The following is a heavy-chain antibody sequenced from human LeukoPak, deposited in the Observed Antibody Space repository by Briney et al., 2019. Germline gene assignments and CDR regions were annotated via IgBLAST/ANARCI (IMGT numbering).Heavy chain of an antibody. CDR3: ASAPYYYDSSGYYYNY. J-gene: IGHJ4*02. V-gene: IGHV3-23*01. CDR1: GFTFSFYA. D-gene: IGHD3-22*01. Sequence: GGSLRLSCAASGFTFSFYAMTWVRQAPGKGLEWVSSIDGRGSPTYYADSVKGRFTISRDNAKNSLYLQMNSLRAEDTAVYYCASAPYYYDSSGYYYNYWGQGTLVTVSS. CDR2: IDGRGSPT.